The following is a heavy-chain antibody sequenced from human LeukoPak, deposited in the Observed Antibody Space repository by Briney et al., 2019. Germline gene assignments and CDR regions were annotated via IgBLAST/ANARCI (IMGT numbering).Heavy chain of an antibody. CDR1: GFTFCRYA. CDR2: ISGSGGSS. V-gene: IGHV3-23*01. CDR3: ASSFGIAAAGPQAY. D-gene: IGHD6-13*01. J-gene: IGHJ4*02. Sequence: AGGSLRLSCAASGFTFCRYAMSCVRQAPGGGVEWGSAISGSGGSSYYADSVKGRFTISRDNSKNTPYLQMNSLRAEDTAVYYCASSFGIAAAGPQAYWGQGTLVTVSS.